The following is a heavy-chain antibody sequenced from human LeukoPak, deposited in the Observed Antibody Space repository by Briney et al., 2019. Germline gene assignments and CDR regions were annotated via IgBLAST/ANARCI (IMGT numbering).Heavy chain of an antibody. V-gene: IGHV1-2*02. D-gene: IGHD3-9*01. CDR3: ARDTYDILTGYYIQTNY. J-gene: IGHJ4*02. Sequence: ASVKVSCKASGYSFTGHYMHWVRQAPGQGLEWMGWINPKSGGTNYAQKFQGRVTMTRDTSISTAYMDMSSLRSDDTAVYYCARDTYDILTGYYIQTNYWGQGTLVTVSS. CDR1: GYSFTGHY. CDR2: INPKSGGT.